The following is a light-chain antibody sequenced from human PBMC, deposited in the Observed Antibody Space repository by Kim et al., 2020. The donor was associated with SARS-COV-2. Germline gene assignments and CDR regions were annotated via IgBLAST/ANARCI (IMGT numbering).Light chain of an antibody. J-gene: IGKJ4*01. V-gene: IGKV1-27*01. CDR2: IAS. CDR3: QKYDDAPLT. Sequence: ASVGDRVTITCRTSQDISNYLAWYQQKPGKVPKLLIYIASTFQSGVPSRFSGSGSGTDFALTISSLQPEDVATYYCQKYDDAPLTFGGGTKVDIK. CDR1: QDISNY.